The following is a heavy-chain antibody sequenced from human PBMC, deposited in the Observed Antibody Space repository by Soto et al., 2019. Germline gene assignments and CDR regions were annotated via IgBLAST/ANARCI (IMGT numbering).Heavy chain of an antibody. D-gene: IGHD2-15*01. V-gene: IGHV1-8*01. CDR3: ASMPRYCSGGSCYYYYYGMDV. Sequence: QVQLVQSGAEVKKPGASVKVSCKASGYTFTSYDINWVRQATGQGLEWMGWMNPNSGNTGYAQKFQGRVTMTRNTSISTAYMELSSLRSEDTAVYYCASMPRYCSGGSCYYYYYGMDVWGQGTTVTVSS. CDR1: GYTFTSYD. CDR2: MNPNSGNT. J-gene: IGHJ6*02.